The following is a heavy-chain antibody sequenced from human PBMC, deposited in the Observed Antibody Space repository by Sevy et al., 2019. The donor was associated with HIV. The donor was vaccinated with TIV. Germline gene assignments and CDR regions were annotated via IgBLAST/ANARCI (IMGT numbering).Heavy chain of an antibody. Sequence: GGSLRLSCAASGFTFSNYWMSWVRQAPGKGLEWVANIKQDGSEKYYVDSVKGRFTISRDNAKNSLSLQMNSLRAGDTAMYYCARDKGQGWLDPRGQGTLVTVSS. CDR3: ARDKGQGWLDP. CDR1: GFTFSNYW. J-gene: IGHJ5*02. V-gene: IGHV3-7*01. CDR2: IKQDGSEK.